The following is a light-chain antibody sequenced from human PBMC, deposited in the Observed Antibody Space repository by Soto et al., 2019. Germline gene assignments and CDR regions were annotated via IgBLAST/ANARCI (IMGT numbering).Light chain of an antibody. CDR3: QQYNTFPCT. V-gene: IGKV1-5*03. CDR2: KTS. Sequence: DIQMTQSPSTLSASVGDRVTITCRASQSISSWLAWFQQKPGKAPKLLIYKTSSFQSGVPSSFSGSGSGTESTLTINSLQPDDFATYYCQQYNTFPCTFGQGTKVEIK. J-gene: IGKJ1*01. CDR1: QSISSW.